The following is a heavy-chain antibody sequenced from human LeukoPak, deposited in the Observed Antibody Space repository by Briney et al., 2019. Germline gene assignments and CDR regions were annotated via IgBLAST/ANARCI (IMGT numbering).Heavy chain of an antibody. V-gene: IGHV3-48*04. CDR2: ISSSGSTI. CDR3: ARAHYDILTGYSGYYYMDV. CDR1: GFTLSSYA. J-gene: IGHJ6*03. D-gene: IGHD3-9*01. Sequence: GGSLRLSCAASGFTLSSYAMSWVRQAPGKGLEWVSYISSSGSTIYYADSVKGRFTISRDNAKNSLYLQMNSLRAEDTAVYYCARAHYDILTGYSGYYYMDVWGKGTTVTVSS.